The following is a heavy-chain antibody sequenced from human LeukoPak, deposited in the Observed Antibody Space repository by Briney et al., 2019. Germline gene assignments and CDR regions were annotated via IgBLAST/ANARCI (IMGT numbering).Heavy chain of an antibody. D-gene: IGHD3-3*01. V-gene: IGHV1-18*01. CDR1: GYTFTSYG. Sequence: ASVKVSCTASGYTFTSYGISWVRQAPGQGLEWMGWISAYNGNTNYAQKLQGRVTMTTDTSTSTAYMELRSLRSDDTAVYYCASYYYDFWSGSQGWFDPWGQGTLVTVSS. J-gene: IGHJ5*02. CDR2: ISAYNGNT. CDR3: ASYYYDFWSGSQGWFDP.